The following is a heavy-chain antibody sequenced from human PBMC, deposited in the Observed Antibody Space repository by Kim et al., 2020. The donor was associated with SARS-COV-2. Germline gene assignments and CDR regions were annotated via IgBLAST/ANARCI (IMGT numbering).Heavy chain of an antibody. CDR1: GGSFSGYY. V-gene: IGHV4-34*01. Sequence: SETLSLTCAVYGGSFSGYYWSWIRQPPGKGLEWIGEINHSGSTNYNPSLKSRVTISVDTSKNQFSLKLSSVTAADTAVYYCARAPFGNYYYYGMDVWGQGTTVTVSS. J-gene: IGHJ6*02. CDR2: INHSGST. CDR3: ARAPFGNYYYYGMDV. D-gene: IGHD3-10*01.